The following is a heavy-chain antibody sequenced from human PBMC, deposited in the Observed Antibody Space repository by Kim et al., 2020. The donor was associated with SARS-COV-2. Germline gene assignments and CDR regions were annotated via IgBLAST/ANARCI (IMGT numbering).Heavy chain of an antibody. CDR2: TDGTTT. V-gene: IGHV3-74*03. J-gene: IGHJ4*02. CDR3: TRGPF. Sequence: TDGTTTLYADSVKGRFPISRDNSKNTLYLQMTGLRADDTGVYYCTRGPFWGQGTLVTVSS.